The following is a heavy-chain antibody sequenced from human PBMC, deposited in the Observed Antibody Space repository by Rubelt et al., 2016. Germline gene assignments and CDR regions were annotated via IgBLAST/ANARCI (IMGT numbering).Heavy chain of an antibody. CDR2: ISAYNGNT. D-gene: IGHD6-6*01. Sequence: QVQLVQSGAEVKKPGASVKVSCKASGYTFTSYGISWVRQAPGQGLEWMGWISAYNGNTNYAQKLQGRVTRTTDTATSTAYMELRGLRFDDTAVYYCARVGALAARKIYYFDYWGQGTLVTVSS. J-gene: IGHJ4*02. V-gene: IGHV1-18*01. CDR1: GYTFTSYG. CDR3: ARVGALAARKIYYFDY.